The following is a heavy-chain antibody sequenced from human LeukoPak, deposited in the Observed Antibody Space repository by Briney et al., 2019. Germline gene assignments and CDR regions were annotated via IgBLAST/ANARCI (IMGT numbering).Heavy chain of an antibody. CDR1: GYTFTSYG. Sequence: GASVKVSCKASGYTFTSYGISWVRQAPGQGLEWMGWISAYNGNTNYAQKLQGRVTMTTDTSTSTAYMELRSLRSDDTAVYYCARDCRITMIVVAPEIDYWGQGTLVTVSS. J-gene: IGHJ4*02. V-gene: IGHV1-18*01. CDR3: ARDCRITMIVVAPEIDY. D-gene: IGHD3-22*01. CDR2: ISAYNGNT.